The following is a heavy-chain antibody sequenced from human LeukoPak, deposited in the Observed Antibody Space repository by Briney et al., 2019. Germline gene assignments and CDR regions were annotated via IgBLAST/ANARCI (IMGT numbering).Heavy chain of an antibody. CDR3: ARGDGGSFVRYYYYMDV. J-gene: IGHJ6*03. CDR1: GFTFISYD. D-gene: IGHD6-13*01. V-gene: IGHV3-13*01. Sequence: GGPLRLSCAASGFTFISYDMHWVRQATARGLEWVSAIGTAGDTYYPGCVKGRFTISRENAKNSLYLQMNSLRAGDTAVYYCARGDGGSFVRYYYYMDVWGKGTTVTVSS. CDR2: IGTAGDT.